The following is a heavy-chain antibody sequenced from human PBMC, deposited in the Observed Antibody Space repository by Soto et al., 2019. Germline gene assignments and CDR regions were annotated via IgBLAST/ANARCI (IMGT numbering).Heavy chain of an antibody. V-gene: IGHV1-69*13. CDR2: IIPIFGTA. J-gene: IGHJ3*02. CDR1: GGTFSSYA. D-gene: IGHD2-21*01. CDR3: ARAPLSIPTDAFDI. Sequence: SVKVSCKASGGTFSSYAISWVRQAPGQGLEWMGGIIPIFGTANYAQKFQGRVTITADESTSTAYMELSSLRSEDTAVYYCARAPLSIPTDAFDIWGQGTMVTVSS.